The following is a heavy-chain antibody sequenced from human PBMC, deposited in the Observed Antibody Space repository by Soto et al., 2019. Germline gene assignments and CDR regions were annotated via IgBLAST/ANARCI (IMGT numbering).Heavy chain of an antibody. J-gene: IGHJ5*02. D-gene: IGHD1-7*01. V-gene: IGHV3-23*01. CDR3: ANGRRAGGNYGFYSDL. CDR1: GFTFSSYG. Sequence: EVQLLESGGGLVQPGGSLRLSCAASGFTFSSYGMTWVRQAPGKGLEWVSFSSATGAGTYYADSVKGRFTISRDNSKNTLHLKITLLSADDTAVYYCANGRRAGGNYGFYSDLGGQGALVIVSS. CDR2: SSATGAGT.